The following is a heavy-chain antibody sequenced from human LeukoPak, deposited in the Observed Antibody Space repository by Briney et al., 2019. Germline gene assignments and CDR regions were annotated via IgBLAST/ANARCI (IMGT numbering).Heavy chain of an antibody. J-gene: IGHJ3*02. CDR1: GFTFNDYA. V-gene: IGHV3-30*18. Sequence: PGGSLRLACEASGFTFNDYAIHWVRQAPGKGLEWVTVTSYDGSNKYYADSVRGRFTISRDNSKNTVYLQMDSLRVDDTAMYYCAKDKGSSGLDNAFDIWGHGTMVTVSS. CDR3: AKDKGSSGLDNAFDI. CDR2: TSYDGSNK.